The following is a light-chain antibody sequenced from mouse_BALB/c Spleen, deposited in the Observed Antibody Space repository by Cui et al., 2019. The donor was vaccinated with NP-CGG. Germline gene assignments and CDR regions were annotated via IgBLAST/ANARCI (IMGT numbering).Light chain of an antibody. CDR2: GTN. CDR1: TGAVTTSNY. J-gene: IGLJ1*01. CDR3: ALWYSNHWV. Sequence: QAVVTPESALTTSPGETVTLTCRSSTGAVTTSNYANWVQEKPDHLFTGLMGGTNNRAPGIPAKFSGSLIGDKAALTITGARTEDEAIYFCALWYSNHWVFGGGTKLTVL. V-gene: IGLV1*01.